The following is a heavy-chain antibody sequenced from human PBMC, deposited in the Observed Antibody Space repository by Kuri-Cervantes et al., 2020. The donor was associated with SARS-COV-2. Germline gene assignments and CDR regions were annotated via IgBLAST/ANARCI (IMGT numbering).Heavy chain of an antibody. J-gene: IGHJ4*02. Sequence: GSLRLSCTVSGGSISSSSYYWGWIRQPPGKGLEWIGSIYYSGSTYYNPSLKSRVTISVDTSKNQFSLKLSSVTAADTAVYYCARGTGYSYGYGYFDYWGQGTLVTVSS. CDR1: GGSISSSSYY. CDR2: IYYSGST. CDR3: ARGTGYSYGYGYFDY. V-gene: IGHV4-39*07. D-gene: IGHD5-18*01.